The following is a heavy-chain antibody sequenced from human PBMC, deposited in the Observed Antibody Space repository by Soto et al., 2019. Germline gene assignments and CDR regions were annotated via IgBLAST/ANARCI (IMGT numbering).Heavy chain of an antibody. D-gene: IGHD3-22*01. J-gene: IGHJ2*01. CDR1: EDTFRNYA. CDR3: ATSKSDSSVYYDWFLGL. Sequence: QVEMVQSGAEVKKTGSSVKVSCQASEDTFRNYAISWVRQAPGQGRAWLGGIIPIFGTANYAQKFQGRVTIPADTSANTVYWELSSLISEDTAVYYCATSKSDSSVYYDWFLGLWRRGTLVTVSS. CDR2: IIPIFGTA. V-gene: IGHV1-69*06.